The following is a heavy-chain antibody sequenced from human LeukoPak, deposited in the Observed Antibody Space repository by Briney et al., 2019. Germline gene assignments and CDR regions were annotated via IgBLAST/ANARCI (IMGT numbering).Heavy chain of an antibody. Sequence: SAVKVSCKASGYTFTSYYMHWVRQAPGQGLEWMGIINPSGGSTSYAQKFQGRVTMTRDTSTSTVYMELSSLRSEDTAVYYCAREDEAVDFGDWGQGTLVTVSS. CDR1: GYTFTSYY. D-gene: IGHD6-19*01. V-gene: IGHV1-46*01. CDR2: INPSGGST. CDR3: AREDEAVDFGD. J-gene: IGHJ4*02.